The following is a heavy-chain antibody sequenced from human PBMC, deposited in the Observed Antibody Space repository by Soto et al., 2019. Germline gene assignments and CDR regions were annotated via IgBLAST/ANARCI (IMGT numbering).Heavy chain of an antibody. Sequence: SETLCLTCTVFGGSVSGGSCYWSWIRQPPGKGLEWIGYISYSGSTNYNPSLKSRVTISVDTSKNQFSLKLSSVTAADTAVYYCAREPTTVTNYYYYALDVWGQGTTVTVSS. CDR1: GGSVSGGSCY. J-gene: IGHJ6*02. CDR3: AREPTTVTNYYYYALDV. D-gene: IGHD4-17*01. CDR2: ISYSGST. V-gene: IGHV4-61*01.